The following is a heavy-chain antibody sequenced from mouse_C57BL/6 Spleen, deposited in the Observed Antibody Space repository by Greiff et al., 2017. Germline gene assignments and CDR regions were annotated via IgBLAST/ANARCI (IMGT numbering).Heavy chain of an antibody. V-gene: IGHV1-80*01. CDR2: IYPGDGDT. CDR1: GYAFSSYW. J-gene: IGHJ2*01. D-gene: IGHD1-1*01. CDR3: ARKDYDSSYPFDY. Sequence: QVQLLQSGAELVKPGASVTISCKASGYAFSSYWMNWVQQRPGKGLEWIGQIYPGDGDTNYNGKFKGKATLTADKSSSTAYMQLSSLTSEDSAVYFCARKDYDSSYPFDYWGQGTTLTVSS.